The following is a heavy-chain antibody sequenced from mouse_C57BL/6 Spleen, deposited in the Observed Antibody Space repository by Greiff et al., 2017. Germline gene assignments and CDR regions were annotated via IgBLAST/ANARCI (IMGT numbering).Heavy chain of an antibody. CDR3: ARPAYYDYPWFAC. CDR2: ISSGSSTI. D-gene: IGHD2-4*01. J-gene: IGHJ3*01. V-gene: IGHV5-17*01. Sequence: EVQVVESGGGLVKPGGSLKLSCAASGFTFSDYGMHWVRQAPEKGLEWVAYISSGSSTIYYADTVKGRFTISRDNAKNTLFLQMTSLRSEDTAMYYCARPAYYDYPWFACWGQGTLVTVSA. CDR1: GFTFSDYG.